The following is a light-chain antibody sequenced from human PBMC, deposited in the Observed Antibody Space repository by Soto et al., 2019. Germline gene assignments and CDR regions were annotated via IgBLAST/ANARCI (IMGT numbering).Light chain of an antibody. CDR2: EVS. V-gene: IGLV2-23*02. J-gene: IGLJ2*01. Sequence: QPASVSGSPGQSITISCTGTSSDVGSYNLVSWYQQHPGKAPKLMIYEVSKRPSGVSNRFSGSKSGNTASLTISGLQAEDEADYYCCSYAGSSTPVVFGGGTKVTVL. CDR1: SSDVGSYNL. CDR3: CSYAGSSTPVV.